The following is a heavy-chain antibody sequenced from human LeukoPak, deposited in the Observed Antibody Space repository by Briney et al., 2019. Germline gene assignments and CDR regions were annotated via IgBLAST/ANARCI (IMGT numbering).Heavy chain of an antibody. J-gene: IGHJ4*02. CDR1: GYTFTTYD. D-gene: IGHD2-21*01. Sequence: GASVKVSCKASGYTFTTYDINWVRQATGQGLEWMAWMNPNSGNTGYAQKFQGRVTMTRNTSISTAYMELSSLRSEETAVYYCARVVGNCGGDCYRLVYWGQGTLVTVAS. V-gene: IGHV1-8*01. CDR3: ARVVGNCGGDCYRLVY. CDR2: MNPNSGNT.